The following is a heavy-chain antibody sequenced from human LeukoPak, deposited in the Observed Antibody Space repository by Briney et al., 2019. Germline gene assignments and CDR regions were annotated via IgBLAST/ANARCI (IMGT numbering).Heavy chain of an antibody. CDR2: IYYSGST. V-gene: IGHV4-39*01. D-gene: IGHD3-10*01. CDR1: GGGSISSSSYY. Sequence: SETLSLTCTVSGGGSISSSSYYWGWTRQPPGKGLEWIGSIYYSGSTYYNPSLKSRVTVSVDTSKNQISLKLSSVTAADTAVYYCARVRVQYYYGSGRPGNAFDIWGQGTMVTVS. CDR3: ARVRVQYYYGSGRPGNAFDI. J-gene: IGHJ3*02.